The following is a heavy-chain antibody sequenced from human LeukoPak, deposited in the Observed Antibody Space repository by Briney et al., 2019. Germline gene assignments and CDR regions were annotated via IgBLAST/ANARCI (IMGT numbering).Heavy chain of an antibody. CDR1: GFTFSSYG. V-gene: IGHV3-30*03. D-gene: IGHD6-13*01. CDR3: ARGLSSSSWYYFDY. J-gene: IGHJ4*02. CDR2: ISYDGSNK. Sequence: HAGGSLRLSCAASGFTFSSYGMHWVRQAPGKGLEWVAVISYDGSNKYYADSVKGRFTISRDNSKNTLYLQMNSLRAEDTAVYYCARGLSSSSWYYFDYWGQGTLVTVSS.